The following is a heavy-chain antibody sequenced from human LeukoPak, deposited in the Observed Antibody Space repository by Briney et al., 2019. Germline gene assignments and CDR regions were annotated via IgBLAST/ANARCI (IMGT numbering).Heavy chain of an antibody. D-gene: IGHD1-14*01. J-gene: IGHJ4*02. Sequence: PSETLSLTCTVSGDSISRGRYYWSWIRQHPGKGLEWIGYIYYSGSTYYNPSLKSRVTISVDTSKNQFSLKLSSVTAADTAVYYCARALADLRIDYWGQGTLVTVSS. CDR1: GDSISRGRYY. V-gene: IGHV4-31*03. CDR3: ARALADLRIDY. CDR2: IYYSGST.